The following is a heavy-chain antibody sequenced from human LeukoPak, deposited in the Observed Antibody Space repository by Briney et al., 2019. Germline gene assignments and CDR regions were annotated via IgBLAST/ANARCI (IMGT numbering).Heavy chain of an antibody. V-gene: IGHV4-39*07. CDR3: ARVTYDYVWGSYRYDQPHFDY. D-gene: IGHD3-16*02. J-gene: IGHJ4*02. Sequence: PSETLSLTCTVSGGSISSSSYYWGWIRQPPGKGLEWIGSIYYSGSTYYNPSLKSRVTISVDTSKNQFSLKLSSVTAADTAVYYCARVTYDYVWGSYRYDQPHFDYWGQGTLVTVSS. CDR1: GGSISSSSYY. CDR2: IYYSGST.